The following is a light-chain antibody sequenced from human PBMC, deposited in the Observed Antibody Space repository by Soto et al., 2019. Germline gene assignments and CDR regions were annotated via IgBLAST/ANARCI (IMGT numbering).Light chain of an antibody. J-gene: IGLJ3*02. CDR2: NNN. CDR1: SSNIGSNY. Sequence: QLVLTQPPSASGTPGQRATISCSGSSSNIGSNYVFWYQQLPGTAPKLLIYNNNQRPSGVPDRFSGSKSGTSASLAISGLRSDDESDYYCAAWDDSLSGPVFGGGTKVTVL. V-gene: IGLV1-47*01. CDR3: AAWDDSLSGPV.